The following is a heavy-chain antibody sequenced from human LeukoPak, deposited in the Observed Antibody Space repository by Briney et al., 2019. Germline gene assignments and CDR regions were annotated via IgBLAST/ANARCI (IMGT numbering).Heavy chain of an antibody. V-gene: IGHV3-7*03. Sequence: PGGSLRLSCAASGLSFSSYWMSWVRQAPGKGLEWVANIKQDGSEKYYVDSVKGRFTISRDNTKNSVYLQMNSLRAEDTAVYCCARDDYGETFDYWGQGTLVTVSS. CDR1: GLSFSSYW. CDR2: IKQDGSEK. J-gene: IGHJ4*02. CDR3: ARDDYGETFDY. D-gene: IGHD4-17*01.